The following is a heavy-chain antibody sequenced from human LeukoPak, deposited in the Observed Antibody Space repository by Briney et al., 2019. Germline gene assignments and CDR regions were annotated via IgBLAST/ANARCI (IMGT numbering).Heavy chain of an antibody. CDR2: ISWNSGSI. Sequence: GGSLRLSCAASGFTFDDYAMHWVRQAPGKGLEWVSGISWNSGSIGYADSVKGRFTISRDNSKNTLYLQMNSLRAEDTAVYYCAKDSRLLWFGENYGMDVWGQGTTVTVSS. V-gene: IGHV3-9*01. CDR1: GFTFDDYA. CDR3: AKDSRLLWFGENYGMDV. J-gene: IGHJ6*02. D-gene: IGHD3-10*01.